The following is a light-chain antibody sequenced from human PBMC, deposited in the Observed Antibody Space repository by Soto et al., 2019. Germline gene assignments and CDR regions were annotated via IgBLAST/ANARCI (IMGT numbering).Light chain of an antibody. V-gene: IGKV1-13*02. J-gene: IGKJ5*01. Sequence: AIQLTQSPSSLSASVGDRVTITCRASQGISTLLAWYQQKPGKAPKVLIYESSLLQSRVPSRFSGSGSGTDFTLTISSLQPEDFATYYCHHFKSFPITFGQGTRLEIK. CDR3: HHFKSFPIT. CDR1: QGISTL. CDR2: ESS.